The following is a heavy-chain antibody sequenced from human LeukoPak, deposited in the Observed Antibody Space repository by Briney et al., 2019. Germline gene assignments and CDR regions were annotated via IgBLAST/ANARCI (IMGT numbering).Heavy chain of an antibody. D-gene: IGHD1-14*01. V-gene: IGHV3-23*02. Sequence: GGSVSLFCGASGFTFSSFAMICVRHSPGRGRVCVSGISGSGRSPHYVDSVKGRFTISRDNSKNTLYLQMHSLRAQDTAVYYCATDLNRKGVAPFPWGQGTLVTVP. J-gene: IGHJ5*02. CDR3: ATDLNRKGVAPFP. CDR2: ISGSGRSP. CDR1: GFTFSSFA.